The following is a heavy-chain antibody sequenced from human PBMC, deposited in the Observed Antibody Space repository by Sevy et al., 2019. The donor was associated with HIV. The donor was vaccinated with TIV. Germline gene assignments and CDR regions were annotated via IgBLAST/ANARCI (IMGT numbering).Heavy chain of an antibody. V-gene: IGHV3-30*02. J-gene: IGHJ6*02. CDR1: GFTFSSYG. Sequence: GGSLRLSCAASGFTFSSYGMHWVRHAPGKGLEWVAFIRYDGSNKYYADSVKGRFTISRDNSKNTLYLQMNSLRAEDTAVYYCAKGDRGYSYGYNYYYGMDVWGQGTTVTVSS. D-gene: IGHD5-18*01. CDR3: AKGDRGYSYGYNYYYGMDV. CDR2: IRYDGSNK.